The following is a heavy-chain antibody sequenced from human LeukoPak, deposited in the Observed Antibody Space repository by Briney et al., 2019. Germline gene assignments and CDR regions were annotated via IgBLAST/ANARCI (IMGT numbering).Heavy chain of an antibody. V-gene: IGHV1-2*02. CDR1: GYTFTGYY. CDR3: ARGRVRIAAAGTVNWFDP. Sequence: ASVKVSCKASGYTFTGYYMHWVRQAPGQGLEWMGWINPNSGGTNYAQKFQGRVTMTRDTSISTAYMELSRLRSDDTAVYYCARGRVRIAAAGTVNWFDPWGQGTLVTVSS. J-gene: IGHJ5*02. D-gene: IGHD6-13*01. CDR2: INPNSGGT.